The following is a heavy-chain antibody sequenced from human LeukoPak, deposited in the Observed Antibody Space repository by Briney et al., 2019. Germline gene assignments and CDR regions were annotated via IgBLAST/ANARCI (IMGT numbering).Heavy chain of an antibody. CDR3: AKEAIAAAGEYYYYYMDV. J-gene: IGHJ6*03. D-gene: IGHD6-13*01. CDR2: ISGSGGST. CDR1: GFTFSSHG. Sequence: PGGSLRLSCAASGFTFSSHGMSWVRQAPGKGLEWVSAISGSGGSTYHADSVKGRFTISRDNPKNTLYLQMNSLRAEDTAVYYCAKEAIAAAGEYYYYYMDVWGKGTTVTISS. V-gene: IGHV3-23*01.